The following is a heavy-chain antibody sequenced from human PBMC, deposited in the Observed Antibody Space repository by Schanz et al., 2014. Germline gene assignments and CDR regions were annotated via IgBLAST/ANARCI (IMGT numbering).Heavy chain of an antibody. D-gene: IGHD1-20*01. Sequence: EVHLVESGGGLVQPGGSLRLSCAASGFTFSTHAMSWVRQAPGKGLEWVSAISGRDGSTYYADSVRGRFTISRDNSKNTLYLQMNSLRAEDTAVYYCANNWNLDYWGQGTLVTVSS. CDR3: ANNWNLDY. V-gene: IGHV3-23*04. J-gene: IGHJ4*02. CDR1: GFTFSTHA. CDR2: ISGRDGST.